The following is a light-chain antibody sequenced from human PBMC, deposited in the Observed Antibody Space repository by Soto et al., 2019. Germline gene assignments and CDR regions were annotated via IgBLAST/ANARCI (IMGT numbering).Light chain of an antibody. CDR3: SSYAGSYTWV. V-gene: IGLV2-11*01. CDR1: SGDVGGYNY. J-gene: IGLJ3*02. Sequence: QSALTQPRSVSGSPGQSVTISCTGTSGDVGGYNYVSWYQQRPGEAPKLIIYDVTERPSGVPDRFSASKSGNTASLTISGLQADDEADYYCSSYAGSYTWVFGGGTKVTVL. CDR2: DVT.